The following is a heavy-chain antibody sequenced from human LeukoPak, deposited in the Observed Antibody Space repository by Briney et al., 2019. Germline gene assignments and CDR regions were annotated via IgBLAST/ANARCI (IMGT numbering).Heavy chain of an antibody. V-gene: IGHV4-34*01. J-gene: IGHJ1*01. CDR1: GGSFSGYY. CDR2: INHSGST. CDR3: ARDGYSRGWRRAEYFQH. D-gene: IGHD6-19*01. Sequence: PSETLSLTCAVSGGSFSGYYWSWIRQPPGKGLEWIGEINHSGSTNYNPSLKSRVTISVDTSKNQFSLKLSSVTAADTAVYYCARDGYSRGWRRAEYFQHWGQGTLVTVSS.